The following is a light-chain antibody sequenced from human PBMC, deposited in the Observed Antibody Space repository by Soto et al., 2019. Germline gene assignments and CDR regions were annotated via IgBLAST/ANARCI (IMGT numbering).Light chain of an antibody. J-gene: IGLJ1*01. V-gene: IGLV2-14*03. CDR1: SSDVGNYNY. CDR2: DVS. Sequence: QSVLTQPASVSGSPGQSITISCTGTSSDVGNYNYVSWYQQHPGKAPKLMIYDVSNRLSGVSNRFSGSKSGYTASLTISGLQAEDEADYYCSSYASSSTYVFGTGTKLTVL. CDR3: SSYASSSTYV.